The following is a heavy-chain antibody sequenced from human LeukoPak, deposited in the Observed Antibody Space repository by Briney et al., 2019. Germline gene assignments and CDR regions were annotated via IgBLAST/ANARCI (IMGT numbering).Heavy chain of an antibody. Sequence: GGSLRLSCAASGFTFSSYGMHWVRQAPGKGLEWVAVISYDGSNKYYADSVKGRFTISRDNSKNTLYLQMNSLRAEDTAVYYCAKDHKELLLWFGELLANYFDYWGQGTLVTVSS. V-gene: IGHV3-30*18. CDR2: ISYDGSNK. D-gene: IGHD3-10*01. J-gene: IGHJ4*02. CDR3: AKDHKELLLWFGELLANYFDY. CDR1: GFTFSSYG.